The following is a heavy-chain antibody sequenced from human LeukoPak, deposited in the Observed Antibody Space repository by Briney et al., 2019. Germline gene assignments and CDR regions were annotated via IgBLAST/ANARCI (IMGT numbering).Heavy chain of an antibody. Sequence: SETLSLTCTVSGGSISTYYWSWIRQSPGKGLEWIGYNYYSGSTIYNPSLKSRVTISVDTSKNQFSLNLSSVTAADTAVYYCARVGSGSFDYWGQGTLVTVSS. D-gene: IGHD3-10*01. CDR1: GGSISTYY. V-gene: IGHV4-59*01. CDR2: NYYSGST. J-gene: IGHJ4*02. CDR3: ARVGSGSFDY.